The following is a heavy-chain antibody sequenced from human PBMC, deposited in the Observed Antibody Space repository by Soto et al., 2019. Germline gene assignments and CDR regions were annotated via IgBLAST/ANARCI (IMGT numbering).Heavy chain of an antibody. D-gene: IGHD3-3*01. V-gene: IGHV1-69*02. CDR2: IIPILELV. Sequence: GASVKVSCKASGGTFGTHTISWMRKAPGQGLEWVGRIIPILELVNYAPRFQGRVTISADTFTGTAYMELSSLRSDDTAVYYCARLTIFGVVTAVDMDVWGKGTTVTVSS. J-gene: IGHJ6*03. CDR1: GGTFGTHT. CDR3: ARLTIFGVVTAVDMDV.